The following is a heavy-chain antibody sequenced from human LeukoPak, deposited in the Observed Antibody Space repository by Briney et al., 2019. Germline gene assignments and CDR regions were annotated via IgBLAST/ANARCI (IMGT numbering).Heavy chain of an antibody. CDR1: GFIFTSYG. Sequence: PGGSLRLSCVASGFIFTSYGMHWVRQAPGKGLQWVALISSNGNNERYADSVKGRFSISRDNSKNTMYLRMNSLRAEDTAVYYCARKRWIAVAGNLDYWGQGTLVTVSS. CDR2: ISSNGNNE. D-gene: IGHD6-19*01. CDR3: ARKRWIAVAGNLDY. V-gene: IGHV3-30*19. J-gene: IGHJ4*02.